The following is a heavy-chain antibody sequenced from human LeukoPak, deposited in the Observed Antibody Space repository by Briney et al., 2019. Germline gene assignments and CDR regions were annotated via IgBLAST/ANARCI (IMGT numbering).Heavy chain of an antibody. D-gene: IGHD3-3*01. CDR3: ARQYYDFWSGYYNYFDY. CDR2: IYPGDSDT. J-gene: IGHJ4*02. CDR1: GYSFTSFW. Sequence: GESLKISCKGSGYSFTSFWIGWVRQMPGKGLEWMGIIYPGDSDTRYSPSFQGQVTISADKSISTAYLQWSSLKASDTAMYYCARQYYDFWSGYYNYFDYWGQGTLVTVSS. V-gene: IGHV5-51*01.